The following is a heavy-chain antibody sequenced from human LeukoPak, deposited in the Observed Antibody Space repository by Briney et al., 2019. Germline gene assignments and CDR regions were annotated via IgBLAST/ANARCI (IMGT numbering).Heavy chain of an antibody. CDR3: AKLSSNWYFDS. Sequence: PSETLPLTCTVSGGSISSNIYFWGWIRQTPEKGLEWIGNIYFSGATYYNPSLKSRVTISVDTSKNQFSLSLSVVAAADTAVYYCAKLSSNWYFDSWGRGTLVTVSS. J-gene: IGHJ4*02. D-gene: IGHD1-1*01. V-gene: IGHV4-39*01. CDR2: IYFSGAT. CDR1: GGSISSNIYF.